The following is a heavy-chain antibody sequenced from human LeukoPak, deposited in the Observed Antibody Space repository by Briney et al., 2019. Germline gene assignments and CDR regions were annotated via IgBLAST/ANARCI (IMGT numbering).Heavy chain of an antibody. CDR3: AKGYCSGGSCLLGAFDI. J-gene: IGHJ3*02. CDR2: ISYDGSNK. V-gene: IGHV3-30*18. D-gene: IGHD2-15*01. Sequence: GGSLRLSCAASGFTFSSYGMHWVRQAPGKGLEWVAVISYDGSNKYYADSVKGRFTISRDNSKNTLYLQMSSLRAEDTAVYYCAKGYCSGGSCLLGAFDIWGQGTMVTVSS. CDR1: GFTFSSYG.